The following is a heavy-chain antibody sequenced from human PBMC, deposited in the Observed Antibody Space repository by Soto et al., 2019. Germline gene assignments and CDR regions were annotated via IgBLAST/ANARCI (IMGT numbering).Heavy chain of an antibody. J-gene: IGHJ4*02. CDR2: ISGSGGST. D-gene: IGHD3-22*01. Sequence: PGGSLRLSCAASGVTFSSYAMSWVRQAPGKGLEWVSAISGSGGSTYYADSVKGRFTISRDNSKNTMYLQMNSLRAEDTAVYYCAKESWDYYDSSGPLVIDYWGQGTLVTVSS. V-gene: IGHV3-23*01. CDR3: AKESWDYYDSSGPLVIDY. CDR1: GVTFSSYA.